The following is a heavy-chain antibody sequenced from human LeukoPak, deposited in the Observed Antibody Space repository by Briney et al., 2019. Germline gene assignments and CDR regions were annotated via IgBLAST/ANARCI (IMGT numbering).Heavy chain of an antibody. CDR3: ARGSGVAGHRAEYFQH. D-gene: IGHD6-19*01. V-gene: IGHV4-59*01. Sequence: SETLSLTCTVSGGSISSYYWSWIRQPPGKGLEWIGYIYYSGSTNYNPSLKSRVTISVDTSKNQFSLKLSSVTAADTAVYYCARGSGVAGHRAEYFQHWGQGTLVTVSS. J-gene: IGHJ1*01. CDR2: IYYSGST. CDR1: GGSISSYY.